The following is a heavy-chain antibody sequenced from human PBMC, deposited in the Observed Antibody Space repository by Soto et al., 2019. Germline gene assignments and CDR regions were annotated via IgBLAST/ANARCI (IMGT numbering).Heavy chain of an antibody. J-gene: IGHJ6*02. CDR3: ARDKGPDTYGQTRIRDYSYAMDV. CDR2: IYYSVST. Sequence: QVQLQGSGPRLVKPSQTLSLTCSVSGASISSGAYFWTWIRHHPGKGLEWIGYIYYSVSTSYTYPNPYLQSRVTISVDTSKNLFSLRLTSVTAADTATYYCARDKGPDTYGQTRIRDYSYAMDVWGQGTTVIVSS. D-gene: IGHD5-18*01. V-gene: IGHV4-31*03. CDR1: GASISSGAYF.